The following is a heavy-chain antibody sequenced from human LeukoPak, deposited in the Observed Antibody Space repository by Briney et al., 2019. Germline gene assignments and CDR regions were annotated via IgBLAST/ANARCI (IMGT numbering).Heavy chain of an antibody. CDR2: INVNK. CDR1: VNSFNTYG. D-gene: IGHD2/OR15-2a*01. CDR3: ARAPRCNTDSCNSWFDP. V-gene: IGHV1-18*01. J-gene: IGHJ5*02. Sequence: ASVKVSCKTSVNSFNTYGITWVRQAPGLGLEWMGWINVNKKYAQKFQGRVTMTTDTSTSTAYMELRSLRSDDTAVYYCARAPRCNTDSCNSWFDPWGQGTLVTVSS.